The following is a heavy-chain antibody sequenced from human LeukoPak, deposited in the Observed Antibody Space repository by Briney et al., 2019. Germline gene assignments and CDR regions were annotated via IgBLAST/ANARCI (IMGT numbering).Heavy chain of an antibody. CDR1: GGSLSNHY. D-gene: IGHD3-10*01. J-gene: IGHJ4*02. CDR3: ARGGTYGSGRNQHTTLDY. V-gene: IGHV4-4*07. Sequence: SDTLSLTCTVWGGSLSNHYCRGLDQAARKELEWIGRIYTRGSTNDNPSIKSRVTISIDNSKKQFYLTLNSVTAADTAVYYCARGGTYGSGRNQHTTLDYWGQGILASVSS. CDR2: IYTRGST.